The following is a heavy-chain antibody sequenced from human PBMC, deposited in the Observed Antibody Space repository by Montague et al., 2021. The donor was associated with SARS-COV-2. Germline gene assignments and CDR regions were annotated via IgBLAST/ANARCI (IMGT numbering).Heavy chain of an antibody. Sequence: SETLSLNCTVSAGSISTNSYYWAWIRQPPGKGLEWIGSISYSGSTYFNLSLESRLTMSVDTSKNHFSLRLSSVTAADTAVYYCARLWDFYGSGSYKNSWFDPWGQGTRVTVSS. D-gene: IGHD3-10*01. CDR2: ISYSGST. J-gene: IGHJ5*02. CDR3: ARLWDFYGSGSYKNSWFDP. V-gene: IGHV4-39*02. CDR1: AGSISTNSYY.